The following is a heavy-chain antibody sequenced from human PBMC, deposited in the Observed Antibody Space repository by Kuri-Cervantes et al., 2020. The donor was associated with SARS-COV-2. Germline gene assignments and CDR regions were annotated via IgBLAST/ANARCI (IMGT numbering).Heavy chain of an antibody. J-gene: IGHJ6*03. CDR2: INHSGST. Sequence: SETLSLTCAVYGGSFSGYYWSWIRQPPGKGLEWIGEINHSGSTNYNPSLKSRVTMSLDRSKNQFSLKLSSLTAADTAVYYCARVVQWRLLSDDYYYMDVWGKGTAVTVSS. V-gene: IGHV4-34*01. D-gene: IGHD6-25*01. CDR3: ARVVQWRLLSDDYYYMDV. CDR1: GGSFSGYY.